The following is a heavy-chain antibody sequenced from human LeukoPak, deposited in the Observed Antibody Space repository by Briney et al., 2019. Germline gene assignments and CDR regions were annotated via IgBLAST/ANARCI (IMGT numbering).Heavy chain of an antibody. V-gene: IGHV5-51*01. CDR1: GYRFLGYW. CDR3: ALVRVRISSWFGLDY. D-gene: IGHD3-10*01. Sequence: GESLTISHKGSGYRFLGYWIGWVRQMPGKGLEWMGIIYPGDSNTRYSPSFQGQVTISADKSINTAYLQWSSLKAWDTAMYYCALVRVRISSWFGLDYWGERTLVTVSS. J-gene: IGHJ4*02. CDR2: IYPGDSNT.